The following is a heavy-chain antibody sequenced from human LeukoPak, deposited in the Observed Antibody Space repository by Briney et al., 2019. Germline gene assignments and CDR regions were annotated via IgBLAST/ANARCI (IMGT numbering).Heavy chain of an antibody. J-gene: IGHJ4*02. V-gene: IGHV3-74*01. CDR2: INSDGSTT. Sequence: GRSLRLSCAPSAFTFGSYWMHWVRQAPGKGLVWVSRINSDGSTTGYADSVKGRFAISRDNAKNTLYLQMDSLRAEDTAVYYCARSTGQFDYWGQGTLVTVSS. CDR3: ARSTGQFDY. CDR1: AFTFGSYW. D-gene: IGHD2-8*02.